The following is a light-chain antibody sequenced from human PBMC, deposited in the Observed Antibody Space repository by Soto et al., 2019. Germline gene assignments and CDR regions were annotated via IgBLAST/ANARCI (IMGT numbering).Light chain of an antibody. Sequence: DIQMTQSPSSLSASVGDRVTITCRASQTLFTYLNWYQHTPGKAPKLLIYGASTLQSGVPSRFSASGSGTDFSLTISGLQPEDFATYYCQQNYITPPFTFGGGTKVE. CDR3: QQNYITPPFT. CDR1: QTLFTY. CDR2: GAS. V-gene: IGKV1-39*01. J-gene: IGKJ4*01.